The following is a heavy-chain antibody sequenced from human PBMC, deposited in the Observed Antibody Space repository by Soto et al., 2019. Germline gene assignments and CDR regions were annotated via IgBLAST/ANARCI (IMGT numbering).Heavy chain of an antibody. Sequence: SETLSLTCTVSGGSISSFYWGWIRQPPGKGLEWIGYIYYSGSTNYNPSLKSRVTTPADTSKNQFSLNLSSVTAADTAVYYCARLRGSGWEGNYYYYMDVWGKGTTVTVSS. CDR1: GGSISSFY. CDR2: IYYSGST. J-gene: IGHJ6*03. V-gene: IGHV4-59*08. D-gene: IGHD6-19*01. CDR3: ARLRGSGWEGNYYYYMDV.